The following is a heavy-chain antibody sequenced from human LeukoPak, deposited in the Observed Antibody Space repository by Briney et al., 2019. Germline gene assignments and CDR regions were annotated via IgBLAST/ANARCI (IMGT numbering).Heavy chain of an antibody. D-gene: IGHD7-27*01. J-gene: IGHJ4*02. CDR1: GFTFSSYT. CDR3: AKDGGLWVSAHWGDS. CDR2: ITTSDGNT. V-gene: IGHV3-23*01. Sequence: GGSLRLSCAASGFTFSSYTMSWVRQAPGKGLEWASTITTSDGNTYYADSVKGRFTVSRDNSKNTLFLQMDSLRAEDTAVYYCAKDGGLWVSAHWGDSWGRGTLVTVSS.